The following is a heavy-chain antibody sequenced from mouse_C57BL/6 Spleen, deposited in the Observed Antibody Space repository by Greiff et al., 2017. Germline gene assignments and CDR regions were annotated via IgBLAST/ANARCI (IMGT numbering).Heavy chain of an antibody. CDR2: IYPGDGDT. CDR3: ARDWYYGRYFDV. CDR1: GYAFSSYW. V-gene: IGHV1-80*01. D-gene: IGHD1-1*01. Sequence: QVQLQQSGAELVKPGASVKISCKASGYAFSSYWMNWVKQRPGKGLEWIGQIYPGDGDTNYTGKFKGKATLTADKSSSTAYMQLSSLTSEDSAVYFCARDWYYGRYFDVWGTGTTVTVAS. J-gene: IGHJ1*03.